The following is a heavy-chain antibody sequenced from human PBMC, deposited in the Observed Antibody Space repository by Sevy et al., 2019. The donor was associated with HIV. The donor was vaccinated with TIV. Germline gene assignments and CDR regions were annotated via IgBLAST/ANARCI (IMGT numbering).Heavy chain of an antibody. CDR3: ATTVIYALLTFGD. CDR2: ITWDGGST. Sequence: GGSLRLSCVASGFTFDDYTMHWVRQAPGKGLELVSLITWDGGSTYYADSVKGRFTISRDNSKNSLYLQMNSLRTEDTVFNDSATTVIYALLTFGDGDQGTLVTVSS. V-gene: IGHV3-43*01. CDR1: GFTFDDYT. J-gene: IGHJ4*02. D-gene: IGHD3-16*01.